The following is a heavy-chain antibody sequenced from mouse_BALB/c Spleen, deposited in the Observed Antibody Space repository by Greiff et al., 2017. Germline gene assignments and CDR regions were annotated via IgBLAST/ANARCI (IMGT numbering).Heavy chain of an antibody. Sequence: EVKLVESGGGLVKPGGSLKLSCAASGFTFSDYYMYWVRQTPEKRLEWVATISSGGSYTYYPDSVKGRFTISRDNAKNTLYLQMSSLKSEDTAMYYCASPRITTVGGPWFAYWGQGTLVTVSA. CDR2: ISSGGSYT. CDR3: ASPRITTVGGPWFAY. CDR1: GFTFSDYY. D-gene: IGHD1-1*01. V-gene: IGHV5-4*02. J-gene: IGHJ3*01.